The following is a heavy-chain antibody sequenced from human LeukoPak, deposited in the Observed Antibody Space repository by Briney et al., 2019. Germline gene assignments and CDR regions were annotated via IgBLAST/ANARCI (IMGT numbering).Heavy chain of an antibody. Sequence: KPSETLSLTCAVSGYSISSGYYWGWIRQPPGKGLEWIGSIYHSGSTYYNPSLKSRVTISVDTSKNQFSLKLSSVTAADTAVYYYARDLRTSYYDSSGYSYFDYWGQGTLVTVSS. CDR2: IYHSGST. CDR3: ARDLRTSYYDSSGYSYFDY. CDR1: GYSISSGYY. D-gene: IGHD3-22*01. J-gene: IGHJ4*02. V-gene: IGHV4-38-2*02.